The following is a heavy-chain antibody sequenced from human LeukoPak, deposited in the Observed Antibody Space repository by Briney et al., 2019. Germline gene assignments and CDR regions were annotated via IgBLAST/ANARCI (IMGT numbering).Heavy chain of an antibody. Sequence: SETLSLTCTVSGYSISSGYYWGWIRQPPGKGLEWIGSIYHSGSTYYNPSLKSRVTISVDTSKNQFSLKLSSVTAADTAVYYCATRHYYYYMDVWGKGTTVTVSS. CDR3: ATRHYYYYMDV. J-gene: IGHJ6*03. CDR2: IYHSGST. CDR1: GYSISSGYY. V-gene: IGHV4-38-2*02.